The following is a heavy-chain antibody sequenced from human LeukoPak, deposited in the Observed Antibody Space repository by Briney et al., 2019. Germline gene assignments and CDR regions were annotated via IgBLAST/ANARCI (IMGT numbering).Heavy chain of an antibody. CDR2: IYTSGST. Sequence: SEALSLTCTVSGGSISSGSYYWSWIRQPAGKGLEWIGRIYTSGSTNYNPSLKSRVTISVDTSKNQFSLKLSSVTAADTAVYYCARYPRWFGEGSSDYHYMDVWGKGTTVTISS. V-gene: IGHV4-61*02. D-gene: IGHD3-10*01. CDR1: GGSISSGSYY. J-gene: IGHJ6*03. CDR3: ARYPRWFGEGSSDYHYMDV.